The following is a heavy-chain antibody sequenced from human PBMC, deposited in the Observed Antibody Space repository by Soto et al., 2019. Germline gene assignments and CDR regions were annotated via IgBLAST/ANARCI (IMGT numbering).Heavy chain of an antibody. Sequence: QVQLVQSGAEVKKPGSSVQVSCKASGGTFSSYTITWVRQAPGQGLEWMGGIIPIFGTANYAQKFQGRVRITADESTSTANMEVSSLRSEDTAVYYCARGPRQRATNGNRFDPWGQGTLVTVSS. CDR3: ARGPRQRATNGNRFDP. D-gene: IGHD6-25*01. J-gene: IGHJ5*02. CDR2: IIPIFGTA. CDR1: GGTFSSYT. V-gene: IGHV1-69*12.